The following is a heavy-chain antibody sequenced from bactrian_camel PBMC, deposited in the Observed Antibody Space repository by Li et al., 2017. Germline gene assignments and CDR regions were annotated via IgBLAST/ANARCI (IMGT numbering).Heavy chain of an antibody. CDR3: ATTRRSMGWAILDATLNY. D-gene: IGHD5*01. V-gene: IGHV3S31*01. CDR2: IDVAGYSN. Sequence: VQLVESGGGSVQAGGSLRLSCEISGYTTTLRRSVGWFRQAPGKEREGVAAIDVAGYSNAYADSAKGRFTISQDNAKNTVYLQMNSLRPEDTAVYYCATTRRSMGWAILDATLNYWGQGTQVTV. CDR1: GYTTTLRRS. J-gene: IGHJ4*01.